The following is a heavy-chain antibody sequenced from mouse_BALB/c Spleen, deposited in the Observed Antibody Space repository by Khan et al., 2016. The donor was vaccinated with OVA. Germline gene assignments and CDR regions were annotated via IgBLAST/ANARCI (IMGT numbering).Heavy chain of an antibody. CDR3: TSYLTGSFAY. CDR2: ISSDGTYT. D-gene: IGHD4-1*01. V-gene: IGHV5-6*01. Sequence: EVELVESGGDLVKPGGSLKLSCAASGFTFSNYGMSWVRQTPDKRLEWVATISSDGTYTYYPDSVKGRFTISRNNAENTLYLQMSSLKSEDPAMYSCTSYLTGSFAYWGQGTPVTVSA. J-gene: IGHJ3*01. CDR1: GFTFSNYG.